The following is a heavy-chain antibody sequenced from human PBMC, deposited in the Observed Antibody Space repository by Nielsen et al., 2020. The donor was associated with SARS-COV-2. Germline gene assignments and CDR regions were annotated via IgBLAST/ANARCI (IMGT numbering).Heavy chain of an antibody. V-gene: IGHV1-69*04. CDR3: ATVGNIVGARNWNDDWFDP. J-gene: IGHJ5*02. Sequence: SVKVSCKASGGTFSSYAISWVRQAPGQGLEWMGRIIPILGIANYAQKFQGRVTITADKSTSTAYMELSSLRSEDTAVYYCATVGNIVGARNWNDDWFDPWGQGTLVTVSS. CDR1: GGTFSSYA. D-gene: IGHD1-1*01. CDR2: IIPILGIA.